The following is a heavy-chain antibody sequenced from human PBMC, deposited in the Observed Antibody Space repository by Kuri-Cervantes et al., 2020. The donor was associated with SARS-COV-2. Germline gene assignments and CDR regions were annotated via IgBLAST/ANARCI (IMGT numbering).Heavy chain of an antibody. CDR2: IGSGGTIK. V-gene: IGHV3-48*01. CDR3: ARAEGYYDILTGHHFDY. D-gene: IGHD3-9*01. CDR1: GFIFRGYT. Sequence: GGSLSLSCSASGFIFRGYTMNGVRQAPGNGLEWDSCIGSGGTIKYDADSVKGRFTISRENAKNSLYLQMNSLRVEDTAVYYCARAEGYYDILTGHHFDYWGQGTLVTVSS. J-gene: IGHJ4*02.